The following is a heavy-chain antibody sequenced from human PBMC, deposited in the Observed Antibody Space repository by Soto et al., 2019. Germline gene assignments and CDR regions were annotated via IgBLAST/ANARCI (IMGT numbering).Heavy chain of an antibody. V-gene: IGHV4-31*03. J-gene: IGHJ6*02. CDR3: ARADIFNYFYGMDV. Sequence: QVQLQESGPGLLKPSQTLSLTCTVSGGSISNGGYYWSWIRQQPGKGLEWIGNIYYSGTTIYNPSLXXXLXXSVGPSKRQFSLKLSSVTAADAAVYYCARADIFNYFYGMDVWGQGTTVTVSS. CDR2: IYYSGTT. CDR1: GGSISNGGYY. D-gene: IGHD2-21*01.